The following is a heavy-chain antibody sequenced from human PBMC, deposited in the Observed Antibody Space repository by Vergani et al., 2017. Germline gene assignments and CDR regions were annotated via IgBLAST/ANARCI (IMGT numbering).Heavy chain of an antibody. J-gene: IGHJ3*01. Sequence: QVQILQSGGGVVQPGGSLRLSCTLSGFTLNTYGIHWVRQAPGKGLEWVSFIRYDGSSEYYGDSVKGRFTISRDNAKNSLFLEMNSLRFEDTAVYFCTKGSVYYHDSAGHGYDPYTGFDLWGQGTLVTVSS. CDR3: TKGSVYYHDSAGHGYDPYTGFDL. V-gene: IGHV3-30*02. CDR1: GFTLNTYG. CDR2: IRYDGSSE. D-gene: IGHD5-12*01.